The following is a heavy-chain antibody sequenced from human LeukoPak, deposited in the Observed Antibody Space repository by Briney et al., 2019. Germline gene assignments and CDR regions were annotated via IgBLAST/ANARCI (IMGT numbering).Heavy chain of an antibody. Sequence: SQTLSLTCAISGDSVSSNSAAWNWIRQSPSRGLEWLGRTYYRSKWYNDYAVSVKSRITINPDTSKNQFSLQLNSVTPEDTAVYYCARGSSSWYGYCYYYMDVWGKGTTVTVSS. J-gene: IGHJ6*03. V-gene: IGHV6-1*01. CDR3: ARGSSSWYGYCYYYMDV. D-gene: IGHD6-13*01. CDR1: GDSVSSNSAA. CDR2: TYYRSKWYN.